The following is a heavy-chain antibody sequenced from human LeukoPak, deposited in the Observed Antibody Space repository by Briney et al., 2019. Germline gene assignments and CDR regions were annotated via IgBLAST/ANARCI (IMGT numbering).Heavy chain of an antibody. D-gene: IGHD6-6*01. CDR2: IYYSGST. J-gene: IGHJ3*02. CDR3: ARISSSSGLGAFDI. Sequence: SETLSLTCTVSGGSISSSSYYWGWIRQPPGKGLEWIGSIYYSGSTYYNPSLKSRVTISVDTSKNQFSLKLSSVTAADTAVYYCARISSSSGLGAFDIWGQGTMVTVSS. CDR1: GGSISSSSYY. V-gene: IGHV4-39*07.